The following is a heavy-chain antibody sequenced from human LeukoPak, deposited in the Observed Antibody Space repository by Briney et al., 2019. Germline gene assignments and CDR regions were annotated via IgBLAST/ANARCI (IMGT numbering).Heavy chain of an antibody. D-gene: IGHD6-13*01. CDR3: ARDRSSSYTRDWFDP. V-gene: IGHV4-4*07. Sequence: SETLSLTCTVSGGSISGYYWSWIRQPAGKVLEWIGRIYNSESINYNPSLKSRVTMSIDTSKNQFSLKLNSVTAADTAVYYCARDRSSSYTRDWFDPWGQGVLVTVSS. CDR2: IYNSESI. CDR1: GGSISGYY. J-gene: IGHJ5*02.